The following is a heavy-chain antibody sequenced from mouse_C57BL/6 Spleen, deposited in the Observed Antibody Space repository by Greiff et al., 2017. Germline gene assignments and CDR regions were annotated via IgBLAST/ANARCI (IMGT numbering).Heavy chain of an antibody. CDR1: GYTFTSYW. CDR3: AREDYYGSSQPYWYFDV. J-gene: IGHJ1*03. V-gene: IGHV1-55*01. Sequence: QVQLQQPGAELVKPGASVKMSCKASGYTFTSYWITWVKQRPGQGLEWIGDIYPGSGSTNYNENFKSKATLTVDTSSSPAYMQLSSLTSEDSAVYYCAREDYYGSSQPYWYFDVWGTGTTVTVSS. D-gene: IGHD1-1*01. CDR2: IYPGSGST.